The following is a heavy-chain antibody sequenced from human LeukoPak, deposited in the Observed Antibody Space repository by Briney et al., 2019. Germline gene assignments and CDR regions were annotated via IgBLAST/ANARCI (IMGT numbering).Heavy chain of an antibody. D-gene: IGHD6-19*01. CDR3: ARVTDPLRYSSGWSSFDF. CDR2: ISSSGSTI. CDR1: GFTFSSCE. V-gene: IGHV3-48*03. Sequence: PGGSLRLSCAASGFTFSSCEMNWVRQAPGKGLEWLSYISSSGSTIYYADSVRGRFTISRDNAKNSLYLQMNSLRAEDTAVYYCARVTDPLRYSSGWSSFDFWGQGTLVTVSS. J-gene: IGHJ4*02.